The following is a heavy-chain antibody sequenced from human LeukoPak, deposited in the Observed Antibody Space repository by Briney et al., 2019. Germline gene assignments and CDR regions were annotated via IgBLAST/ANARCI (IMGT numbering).Heavy chain of an antibody. D-gene: IGHD3-22*01. CDR3: ARNMGSGYYFAEGY. CDR2: ISSSGSTI. V-gene: IGHV3-48*03. CDR1: GFTFSSYE. J-gene: IGHJ4*02. Sequence: PGGSLRLSCAASGFTFSSYEMNWVRQAPGKGLEWVSYISSSGSTIYYADSVKGRFTISRDNAKNSLYLQMSSLRAEDTAFYYCARNMGSGYYFAEGYWGQGILVTVSS.